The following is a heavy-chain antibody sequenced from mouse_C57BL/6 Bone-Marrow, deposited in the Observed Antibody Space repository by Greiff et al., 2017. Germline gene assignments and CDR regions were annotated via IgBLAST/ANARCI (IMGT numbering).Heavy chain of an antibody. J-gene: IGHJ3*01. CDR2: ISYDGSN. CDR3: AREGAWFAY. Sequence: VQRVESGPGLVKPSQSLSLTCSVTGYSITSGYYWNWIRQFPGNKLEWMGYISYDGSNNYNPSLKNRISITRDTSKNQFFLKLNSGTTEDTATYYCAREGAWFAYWGQGTLVTVSA. V-gene: IGHV3-6*01. CDR1: GYSITSGYY.